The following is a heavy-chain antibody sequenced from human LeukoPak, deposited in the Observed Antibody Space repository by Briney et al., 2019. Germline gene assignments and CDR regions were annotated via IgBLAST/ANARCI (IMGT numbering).Heavy chain of an antibody. Sequence: PGGSLRLSCAASGFTFSSYEMNWVRQAPGKGLEWVSYISSSGSTIYYADSVKGRFTISRDNAKNSLYLQMNSLRAEDTAVYYCARVSRYSSGWYAGPYYYYYMDVWGKGTTVTVSS. CDR2: ISSSGSTI. CDR1: GFTFSSYE. D-gene: IGHD6-19*01. CDR3: ARVSRYSSGWYAGPYYYYYMDV. V-gene: IGHV3-48*03. J-gene: IGHJ6*03.